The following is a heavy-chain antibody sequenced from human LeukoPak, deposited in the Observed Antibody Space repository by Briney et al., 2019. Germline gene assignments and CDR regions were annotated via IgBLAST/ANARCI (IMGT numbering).Heavy chain of an antibody. CDR2: ISYDGSNK. Sequence: GGSLRLSCAASGFTFSSYAMHWVRQAPGKGLEWVAVISYDGSNKYYADSVKGRFTISRDNSKNTLYLQMNSLRAEDTAVYYCARGYSSDYWGQGTLVTVSS. CDR1: GFTFSSYA. V-gene: IGHV3-30-3*01. CDR3: ARGYSSDY. J-gene: IGHJ4*02.